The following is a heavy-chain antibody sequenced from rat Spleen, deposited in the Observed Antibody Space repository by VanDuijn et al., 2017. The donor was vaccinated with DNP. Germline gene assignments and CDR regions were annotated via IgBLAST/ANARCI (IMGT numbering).Heavy chain of an antibody. CDR3: TWGDGSYYYYWYFDF. D-gene: IGHD1-12*02. V-gene: IGHV6-8*01. Sequence: EVQLVETGGSLVQPGKSLKLTCATSGFTFSNAWMHWVRQSPEKQLEWVAQIEPKSNNYATSYAESVKGRFSISRDDFKSSIYLQMNSLKEEDTAIYYCTWGDGSYYYYWYFDFWGPGTMVTVSS. CDR2: IEPKSNNYAT. J-gene: IGHJ1*01. CDR1: GFTFSNAW.